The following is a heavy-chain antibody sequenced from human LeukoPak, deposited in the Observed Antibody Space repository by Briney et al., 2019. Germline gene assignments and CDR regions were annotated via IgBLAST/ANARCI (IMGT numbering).Heavy chain of an antibody. CDR1: SGSISTYY. J-gene: IGHJ4*02. V-gene: IGHV4-4*07. CDR3: ARDFYYDVLTGYSRVDS. Sequence: SETLSLTCTVSSGSISTYYWSWIGQPAGKGLEWIGRIYTSGSTNYNPSLKSRVTMSIDTSKNQFSLKLTSVTAADTAVYYCARDFYYDVLTGYSRVDSWGQGILVTVSS. CDR2: IYTSGST. D-gene: IGHD3-9*01.